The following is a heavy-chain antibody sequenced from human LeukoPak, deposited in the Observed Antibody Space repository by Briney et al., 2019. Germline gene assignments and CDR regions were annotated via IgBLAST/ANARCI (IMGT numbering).Heavy chain of an antibody. J-gene: IGHJ3*02. V-gene: IGHV3-11*01. CDR2: ISSSGSTI. CDR3: ASSAPKRWLQYSGAFDI. Sequence: GSLRLSCAASGFTFSDYYMSWIRQAPGKGLEWVSYISSSGSTIYYADSVKGRFTISRDNAKNSLYLQMNSLRAEDTAVYYCASSAPKRWLQYSGAFDIWGQGTMVTVSS. CDR1: GFTFSDYY. D-gene: IGHD5-24*01.